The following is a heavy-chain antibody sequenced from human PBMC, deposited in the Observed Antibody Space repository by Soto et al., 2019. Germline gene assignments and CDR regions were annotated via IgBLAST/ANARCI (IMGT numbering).Heavy chain of an antibody. J-gene: IGHJ4*02. D-gene: IGHD2-15*01. CDR2: INPSGGTT. V-gene: IGHV1-46*01. Sequence: ASVKVSCKAAGYTFTRYNVHWVRQAPGQGLEWMAIINPSGGTTYYVQKFEGRVTLTTDTSTSTVYMELSSLRSDDTAVYYCARVRGGGSEYFFDYWGQGTLVTVSS. CDR1: GYTFTRYN. CDR3: ARVRGGGSEYFFDY.